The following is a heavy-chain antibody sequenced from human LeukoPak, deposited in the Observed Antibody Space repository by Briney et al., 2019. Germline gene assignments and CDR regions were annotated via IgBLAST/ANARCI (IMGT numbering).Heavy chain of an antibody. D-gene: IGHD5-24*01. V-gene: IGHV4-59*01. CDR3: ARDVGQMARAFDI. CDR1: GGSISSYY. J-gene: IGHJ3*02. Sequence: SETLSLTCTVSGGSISSYYWSWIRQPPGKGLEWIGYIYYSGSTNYNPSLKSRVTISVDTSKNQFSLKLSSVTAADTAVYYCARDVGQMARAFDIWGQGTMVTVSS. CDR2: IYYSGST.